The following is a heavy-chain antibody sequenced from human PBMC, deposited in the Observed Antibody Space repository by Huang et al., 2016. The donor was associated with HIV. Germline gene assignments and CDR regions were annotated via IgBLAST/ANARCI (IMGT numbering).Heavy chain of an antibody. CDR3: ARLIGSPSFYYGLDV. Sequence: EVQLVQSGAEVKKPGESLKISCTGCGYRFRSNWIGWVRQMPGKGLEWMGIIYPGDSDTRYSPSFQGQVTISADKSINTAYLQWSSLKASDTAMYYCARLIGSPSFYYGLDVWGQGTTVTVSS. J-gene: IGHJ6*02. CDR2: IYPGDSDT. V-gene: IGHV5-51*01. CDR1: GYRFRSNW. D-gene: IGHD3-10*01.